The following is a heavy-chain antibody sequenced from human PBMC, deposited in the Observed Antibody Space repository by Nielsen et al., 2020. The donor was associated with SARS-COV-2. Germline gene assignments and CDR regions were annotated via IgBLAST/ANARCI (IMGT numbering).Heavy chain of an antibody. CDR3: ATDEGGGFDY. J-gene: IGHJ4*02. V-gene: IGHV4-59*13. CDR2: IYYSGST. D-gene: IGHD3-16*01. Sequence: GSLRLSCTVSGGSISSYYWSWIRQPPGKGLEWIGYIYYSGSTNYNPSLKSRVTISVDTSKNQFSLKLSSVTAADTAVYYCATDEGGGFDYWGQGTLVTVSS. CDR1: GGSISSYY.